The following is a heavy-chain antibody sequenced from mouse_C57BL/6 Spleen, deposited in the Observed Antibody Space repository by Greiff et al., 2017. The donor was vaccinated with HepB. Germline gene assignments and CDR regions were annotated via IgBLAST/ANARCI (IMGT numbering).Heavy chain of an antibody. Sequence: QVQLQQSGAELVRPGPSVKVSCKASGYAFTNYLIEWVKQRPGQGLEWIGVINPGSGGTNYNEKFKGKATLTADKSSSTAYMQLSSLTSEDSAVCFCARGGISGYSNFDVWGTGTTVTVSS. CDR1: GYAFTNYL. D-gene: IGHD2-5*01. CDR2: INPGSGGT. J-gene: IGHJ1*03. CDR3: ARGGISGYSNFDV. V-gene: IGHV1-54*01.